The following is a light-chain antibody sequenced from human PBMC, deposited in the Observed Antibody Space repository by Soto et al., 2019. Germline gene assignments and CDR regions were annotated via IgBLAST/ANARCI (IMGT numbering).Light chain of an antibody. V-gene: IGKV1-5*03. CDR3: QQYNSNPLT. J-gene: IGKJ4*01. CDR2: KGS. CDR1: RSISAW. Sequence: DIPMTQSPSTLSASLGDRVTITCRASRSISAWLAWYQLKPGKAPKLLIYKGSTLKTGVPSRFSGSESGTEFTLTISNLQPDYFATYYCQQYNSNPLTFGGGTKVQIK.